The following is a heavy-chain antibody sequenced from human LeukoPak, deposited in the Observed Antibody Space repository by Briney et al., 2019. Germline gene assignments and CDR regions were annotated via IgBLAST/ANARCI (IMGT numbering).Heavy chain of an antibody. V-gene: IGHV3-30*03. CDR1: GFTFSSYG. CDR2: ISYDGSNK. Sequence: GGSLRLSCAASGFTFSSYGMHWVRQAPGKGLEWGAVISYDGSNKYYADSVKGRFTISRDNSKNTLYLQMNSLRAEDTAVYYCATSPGVYYDILSGYYDYWGQGTLVTVSS. D-gene: IGHD3-9*01. CDR3: ATSPGVYYDILSGYYDY. J-gene: IGHJ4*02.